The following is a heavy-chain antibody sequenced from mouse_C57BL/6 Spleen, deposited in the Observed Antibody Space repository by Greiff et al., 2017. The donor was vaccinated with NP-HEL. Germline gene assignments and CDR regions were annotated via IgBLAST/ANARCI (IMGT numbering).Heavy chain of an antibody. Sequence: VKLKQSGPGLVQPSQSLSITCTVSGFSLTSYGVHWVRQSPGKGLEWLGVLWRGGSTDYNEAFMSRLSITKDNSKRQVFFKMNSLQAYDTAIYYCAKDLRAVVEDYAMDYWGQGTSVTVSS. J-gene: IGHJ4*01. CDR1: GFSLTSYG. CDR3: AKDLRAVVEDYAMDY. D-gene: IGHD1-1*01. V-gene: IGHV2-5*01. CDR2: LWRGGST.